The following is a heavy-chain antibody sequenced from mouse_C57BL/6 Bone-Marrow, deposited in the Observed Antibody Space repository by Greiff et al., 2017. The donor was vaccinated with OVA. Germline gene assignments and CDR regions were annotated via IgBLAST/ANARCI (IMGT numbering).Heavy chain of an antibody. CDR3: ARRGIYPSSWYFDV. CDR2: IWGAGST. D-gene: IGHD1-1*01. CDR1: GFSFTSYC. V-gene: IGHV2-3*01. J-gene: IGHJ1*03. Sequence: VQLQQSGPGLVAPSPTLSITCTVSGFSFTSYCVSWVRQPPGQGLEWLGVIWGAGSTNYHSALISRLGISKDNSKSHVFLKLNSLQTDDTATYYGARRGIYPSSWYFDVWGTGTTVTVSS.